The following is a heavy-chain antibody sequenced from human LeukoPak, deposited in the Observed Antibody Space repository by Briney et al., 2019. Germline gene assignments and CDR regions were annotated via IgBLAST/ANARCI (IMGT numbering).Heavy chain of an antibody. V-gene: IGHV4-59*08. CDR1: GGSISSYC. CDR2: IYYSGST. D-gene: IGHD1-1*01. CDR3: ARHMGLGYTYFYPYFDY. Sequence: SETLSLTCTVSGGSISSYCWSWIRQPPGKGLEWIGYIYYSGSTNYNPSLKSRVTISVDTSKNQFSLKLSSVTAADTAVYYCARHMGLGYTYFYPYFDYWGQGTLVTVSS. J-gene: IGHJ4*01.